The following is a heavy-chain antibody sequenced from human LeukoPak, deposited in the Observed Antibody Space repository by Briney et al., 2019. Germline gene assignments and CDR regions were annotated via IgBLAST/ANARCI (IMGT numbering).Heavy chain of an antibody. CDR2: ISWNSGSI. CDR1: GFTFDDYA. CDR3: AKDIGPLTYDLSGAFDI. D-gene: IGHD1-1*01. V-gene: IGHV3-9*01. J-gene: IGHJ3*02. Sequence: PGGSLRLSCAASGFTFDDYAMPWVRQAPGKGLEWVSGISWNSGSIGYADSVKGRFTISRDNAKNSLYLQMNSLRAEDTALYYCAKDIGPLTYDLSGAFDIWGQGTMVTVSS.